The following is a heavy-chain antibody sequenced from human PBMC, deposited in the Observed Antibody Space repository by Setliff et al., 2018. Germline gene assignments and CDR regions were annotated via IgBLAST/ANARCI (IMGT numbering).Heavy chain of an antibody. CDR2: IYSGGTT. V-gene: IGHV4-39*01. D-gene: IGHD1-1*01. Sequence: SETRSPTCKVSGDSMNSGVYYWAWIRQPPGKGLEWIGRIYSGGTTYYNSSLKSRVTISVDTSKSQFSLRLNSVTAADTAVYYCARTGTYRYFDYWGRGTLVTVSS. CDR1: GDSMNSGVYY. CDR3: ARTGTYRYFDY. J-gene: IGHJ4*02.